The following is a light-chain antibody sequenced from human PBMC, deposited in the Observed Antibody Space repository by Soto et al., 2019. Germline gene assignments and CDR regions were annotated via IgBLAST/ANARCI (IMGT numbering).Light chain of an antibody. CDR3: TSYTSSFTHL. J-gene: IGLJ1*01. CDR2: EVS. Sequence: QSALTQPASVSGSPGQSITISCTGTSSDVGGYNYVSWYQQHPGKAPKLMIFEVSNRPSGVSNCFSGSKSGNTASLTISGLQTEDEADYYCTSYTSSFTHLFGTGTKVTVL. CDR1: SSDVGGYNY. V-gene: IGLV2-14*01.